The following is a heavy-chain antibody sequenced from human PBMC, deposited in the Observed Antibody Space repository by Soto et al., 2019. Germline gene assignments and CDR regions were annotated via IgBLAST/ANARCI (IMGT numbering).Heavy chain of an antibody. Sequence: SVKVSFKASGGTFSSYAISWVRQAPGQGLEWMGGIIPIFGTANYAQKFQGRVTITADESTSTAYMELSSLRSEDTAVYYCARGAWIAARPGWFDPWGQGTLVTVSS. J-gene: IGHJ5*02. CDR2: IIPIFGTA. D-gene: IGHD6-6*01. CDR3: ARGAWIAARPGWFDP. V-gene: IGHV1-69*13. CDR1: GGTFSSYA.